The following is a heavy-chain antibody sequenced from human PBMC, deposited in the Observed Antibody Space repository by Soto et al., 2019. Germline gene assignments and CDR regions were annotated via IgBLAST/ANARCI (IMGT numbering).Heavy chain of an antibody. CDR3: AQWFGAFDY. Sequence: QVQLVESGGGVVQPGRSLRLSCAASGFTFSSYGMHWVRQAPGKGLEWVAVISYDGSNKYYADSVKGRFTISRDNSKNTLYLQMNSLRAEDTAVYYCAQWFGAFDYWGQGTLVTGSS. CDR1: GFTFSSYG. V-gene: IGHV3-30*18. CDR2: ISYDGSNK. J-gene: IGHJ4*02. D-gene: IGHD3-10*01.